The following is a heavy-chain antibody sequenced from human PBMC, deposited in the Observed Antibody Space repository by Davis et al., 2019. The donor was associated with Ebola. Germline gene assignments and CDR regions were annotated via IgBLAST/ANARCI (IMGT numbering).Heavy chain of an antibody. V-gene: IGHV3-11*04. CDR2: ISSSGSSI. CDR1: GFTFSDYY. CDR3: VRGGGRDAYLLDY. Sequence: GESLKISCAASGFTFSDYYMNWIRQAPGKGLECISYISSSGSSIYYADSVKGRFTISRDNAKNSLYLQMNGLRAEDTAVYYCVRGGGRDAYLLDYWGQGTLVTVSS. J-gene: IGHJ4*02. D-gene: IGHD5-24*01.